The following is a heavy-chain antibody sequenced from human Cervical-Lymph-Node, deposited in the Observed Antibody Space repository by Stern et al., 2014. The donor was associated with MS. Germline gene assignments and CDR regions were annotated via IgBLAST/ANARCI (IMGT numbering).Heavy chain of an antibody. J-gene: IGHJ4*02. V-gene: IGHV7-4-1*02. CDR2: INTHTGNA. CDR1: GYTFTNYA. D-gene: IGHD5-18*01. CDR3: VRGRGYSYASYYLDY. Sequence: VQLVQSGSQLKKPGASVKVSCKASGYTFTNYAMNWVRQAPGQGLEWMGWINTHTGNATFAPGFTGRFVLSLDTSIKTAYMMISGLKAEDTAVYYCVRGRGYSYASYYLDYWGQGTLVTVSS.